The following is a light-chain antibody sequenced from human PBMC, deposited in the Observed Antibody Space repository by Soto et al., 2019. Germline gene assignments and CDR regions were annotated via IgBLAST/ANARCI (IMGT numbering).Light chain of an antibody. J-gene: IGKJ1*01. CDR1: QSISSW. CDR3: QQYNSYSGT. CDR2: NAS. V-gene: IGKV1-5*03. Sequence: DIQMTQSPSTLSASVGDRVTITCRASQSISSWLAWYQQKPEKAPKLLIYNASSLESRVPSRFSGSGSGTEFTLTISSLQPDDFATYYCQQYNSYSGTFGQGTKVEIK.